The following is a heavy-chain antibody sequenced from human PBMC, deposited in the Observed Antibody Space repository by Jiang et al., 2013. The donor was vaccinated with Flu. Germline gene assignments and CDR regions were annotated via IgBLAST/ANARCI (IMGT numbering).Heavy chain of an antibody. Sequence: QLVESGGGLVKPGGSLRLSCAASGFTFSSYSMNWVRQAPGKGLEWVSSISSSSSYIYYADSVKGRFTISRDNAKNSLYLQMNSLRAEDTAVYYCAMTKERITMVRGVIYFDYWGQGTLVTVSS. CDR2: ISSSSSYI. CDR1: GFTFSSYS. CDR3: AMTKERITMVRGVIYFDY. J-gene: IGHJ4*02. D-gene: IGHD3-10*01. V-gene: IGHV3-21*01.